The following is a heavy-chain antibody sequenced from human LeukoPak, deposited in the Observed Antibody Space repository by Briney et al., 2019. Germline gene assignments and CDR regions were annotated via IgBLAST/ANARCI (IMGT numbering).Heavy chain of an antibody. CDR3: AREEELRF. CDR1: GFTVSGNY. J-gene: IGHJ4*02. V-gene: IGHV3-66*01. CDR2: IYSGGDT. Sequence: GGSLRLPCAASGFTVSGNYMSWVRQAPGKGLEWVSIIYSGGDTYYADSVKGRFAISRDYSKNTLYLQMNSLRVEDTAVYYCAREEELRFWGQGTLVTVSS. D-gene: IGHD1-26*01.